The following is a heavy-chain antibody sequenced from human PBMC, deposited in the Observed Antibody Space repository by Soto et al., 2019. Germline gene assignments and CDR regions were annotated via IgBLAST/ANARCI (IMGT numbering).Heavy chain of an antibody. CDR2: IIPIFGTA. CDR3: ARGDYGVSGLSYYFDY. D-gene: IGHD4-17*01. V-gene: IGHV1-69*01. Sequence: QVQLVQSGAEVKKPGSSVKVSCKASGGTFSSYAISWVRQAPGQGHEWMGGIIPIFGTANYAQKFQGRVTITADESKSSAYMELRSLRSEDTAVYYCARGDYGVSGLSYYFDYWGQGTLVTVSS. CDR1: GGTFSSYA. J-gene: IGHJ4*02.